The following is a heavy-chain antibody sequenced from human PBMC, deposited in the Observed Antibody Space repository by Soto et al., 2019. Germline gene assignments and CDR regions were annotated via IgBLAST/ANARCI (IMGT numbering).Heavy chain of an antibody. CDR3: ARVTIFEYWFDP. Sequence: ETLSLTCAVSSYSISGGFSWAWIRQPPGKGLEWIGNIYHSGSAHYNPSLKSRVTMSVDTSKNNFSLRLTSVTAADTAVYYCARVTIFEYWFDPRGQRILVTVSS. CDR2: IYHSGSA. CDR1: SYSISGGFS. D-gene: IGHD3-3*01. J-gene: IGHJ5*02. V-gene: IGHV4-38-2*01.